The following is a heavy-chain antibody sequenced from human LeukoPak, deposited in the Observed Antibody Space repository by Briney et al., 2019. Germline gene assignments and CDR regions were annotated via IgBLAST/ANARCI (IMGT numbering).Heavy chain of an antibody. V-gene: IGHV4-59*01. CDR2: FYYSGST. Sequence: KPSETLSLTCTASGVSISSYYWSWIRQPPGKGLEWIGYFYYSGSTNYNPSLKSRVIISVDTSKNQLALNLSSVTAADTAVYYCARARYGSASNNYYMDVWGKGTTVTVSS. J-gene: IGHJ6*03. CDR1: GVSISSYY. D-gene: IGHD3-10*01. CDR3: ARARYGSASNNYYMDV.